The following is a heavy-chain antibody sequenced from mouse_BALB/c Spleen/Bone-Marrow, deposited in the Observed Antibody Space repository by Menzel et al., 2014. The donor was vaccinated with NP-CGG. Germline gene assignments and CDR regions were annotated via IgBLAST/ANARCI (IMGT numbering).Heavy chain of an antibody. CDR2: IRNKANGYTT. CDR1: GFTFTDYF. Sequence: EVQLVESGGGLGQPGGSLRLSCATSGFTFTDYFMSWVRQPPGKALEWLGFIRNKANGYTTEYSASVKGRFTISGDNSQSILYLQLSTLRPEDSATYCCASCYALDSWGQGTSVTVST. V-gene: IGHV7-3*02. CDR3: ASCYALDS. J-gene: IGHJ4*01.